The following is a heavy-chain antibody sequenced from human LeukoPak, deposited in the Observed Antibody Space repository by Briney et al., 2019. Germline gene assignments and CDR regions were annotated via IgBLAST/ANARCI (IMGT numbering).Heavy chain of an antibody. Sequence: GGSLRLSCTASGFTFSTYSMNWLRQAPGKGPGWLAYISSRTMFYADSVKGRFTISRDNTKNSLYLQMNGQSVEDTALYCCARTREQVLLLPHPFDHWGQGTLVTVSS. CDR2: ISSRTM. D-gene: IGHD1/OR15-1a*01. V-gene: IGHV3-48*04. CDR3: ARTREQVLLLPHPFDH. CDR1: GFTFSTYS. J-gene: IGHJ4*02.